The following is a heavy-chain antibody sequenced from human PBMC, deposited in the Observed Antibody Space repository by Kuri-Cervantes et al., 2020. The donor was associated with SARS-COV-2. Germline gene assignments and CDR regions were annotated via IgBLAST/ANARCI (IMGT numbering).Heavy chain of an antibody. Sequence: GESLKISCAASGFTFSSYGMHWVRQASGKGLEWVSAISGSGGSTYYADSVKGRFTISRDNSKNTLYLQMNSLRAEDTAVYYCAKWGMYDSSGYGFDPWGQGTLVTVSS. CDR2: ISGSGGST. CDR3: AKWGMYDSSGYGFDP. D-gene: IGHD3-22*01. CDR1: GFTFSSYG. V-gene: IGHV3-23*01. J-gene: IGHJ5*02.